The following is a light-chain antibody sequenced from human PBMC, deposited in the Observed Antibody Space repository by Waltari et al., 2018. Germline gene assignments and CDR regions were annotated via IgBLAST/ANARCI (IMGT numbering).Light chain of an antibody. Sequence: DIVMTQSPDSLAVSLGERATINCKSSQSVLYSSNDKNYLAWYQQKPGQPPKLLIYWASTRQSGVPDRFSGSGSGTDFTLTISSLQAEDVAVYCCQQYYSKRTFGQGTKVEI. J-gene: IGKJ1*01. CDR3: QQYYSKRT. CDR1: QSVLYSSNDKNY. CDR2: WAS. V-gene: IGKV4-1*01.